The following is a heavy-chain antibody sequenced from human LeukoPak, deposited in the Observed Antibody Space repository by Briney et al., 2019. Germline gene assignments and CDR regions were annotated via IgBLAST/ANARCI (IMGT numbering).Heavy chain of an antibody. J-gene: IGHJ6*03. CDR2: ITGSGSDT. V-gene: IGHV3-23*01. Sequence: GGSLSLSCAASGFTFSSDTMSWVRQAPGKGLEWVSAITGSGSDTHYAGSVEGRFTISRDNSKNTLYLQMNSLRAEDTAVYYCAKGAYYYGSGSYYLYYYYYYMDVWGKGTAVTVSS. CDR3: AKGAYYYGSGSYYLYYYYYYMDV. CDR1: GFTFSSDT. D-gene: IGHD3-10*01.